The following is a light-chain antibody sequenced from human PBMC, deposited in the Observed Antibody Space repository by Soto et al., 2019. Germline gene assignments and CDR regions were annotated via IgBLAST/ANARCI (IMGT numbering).Light chain of an antibody. V-gene: IGKV1-5*01. CDR2: DVS. CDR3: QHYKMYSPWT. CDR1: QSITTW. Sequence: EIHMTQKNTTVSASVGDSVTITCQASQSITTWLAWYQQRPGKAPKLLIYDVSSLQSGVPSRFSGSGSGTEFTLTISSLQPDDFATYYCQHYKMYSPWTFCQGTKVDIK. J-gene: IGKJ1*01.